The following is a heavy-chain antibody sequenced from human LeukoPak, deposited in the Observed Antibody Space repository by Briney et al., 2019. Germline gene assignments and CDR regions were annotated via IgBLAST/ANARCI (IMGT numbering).Heavy chain of an antibody. Sequence: PSETLSLTCTVSGGSISSSSYYWGWIRQPPGKGLEWIGSIYYSGSTYYNPSLKSRVTISVDTSKNQFSLKLSSVTAADTAVYYCARVKKYQLLDSYYYYYYMDVWGKGTTVTVSS. CDR1: GGSISSSSYY. V-gene: IGHV4-39*07. CDR2: IYYSGST. J-gene: IGHJ6*03. D-gene: IGHD2-2*01. CDR3: ARVKKYQLLDSYYYYYYMDV.